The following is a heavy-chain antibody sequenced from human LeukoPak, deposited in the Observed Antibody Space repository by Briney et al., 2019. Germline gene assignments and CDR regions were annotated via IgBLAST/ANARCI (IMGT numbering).Heavy chain of an antibody. V-gene: IGHV3-7*03. CDR2: IKEDGSEK. D-gene: IGHD3-10*01. J-gene: IGHJ4*02. Sequence: GGSLRLSCAVSGFTFSSYWMSWVRQAPGKGLEWVANIKEDGSEKYYVESVKGQFTISRDNAKNSLFLQMNSLRVEDTAVYYCARDAPRRAGIGYWGQGILVTVSS. CDR1: GFTFSSYW. CDR3: ARDAPRRAGIGY.